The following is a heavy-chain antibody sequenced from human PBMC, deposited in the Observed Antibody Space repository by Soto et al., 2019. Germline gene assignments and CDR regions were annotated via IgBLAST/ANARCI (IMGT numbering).Heavy chain of an antibody. CDR1: GYTFITYG. J-gene: IGHJ4*02. Sequence: QVQLVQSGAEVKKPGASVKVSCKASGYTFITYGVSWVRQAPGQGLDWLGWISTYNGNTRYAERLQGRVTMTTDTTTNTEYMELRNLRSDDTAVYYCARGPTDYYDNSANYFLDYWGQGTLVTVSS. CDR2: ISTYNGNT. CDR3: ARGPTDYYDNSANYFLDY. V-gene: IGHV1-18*01. D-gene: IGHD3-22*01.